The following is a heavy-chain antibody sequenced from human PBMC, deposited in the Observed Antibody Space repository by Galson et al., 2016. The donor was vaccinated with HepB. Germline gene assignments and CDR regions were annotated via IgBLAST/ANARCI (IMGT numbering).Heavy chain of an antibody. CDR2: MSGGGRSI. Sequence: SLRLSCAASGFAFSAYVMNWVRQAPGKGLEWVSSMSGGGRSIFHADSVEGRFTISRDNSKSTVFLQMSSLTAEDTAIYYCAKGAGAGNFDYWGRGTLVTVSS. CDR1: GFAFSAYV. V-gene: IGHV3-23*01. J-gene: IGHJ4*02. CDR3: AKGAGAGNFDY. D-gene: IGHD4/OR15-4a*01.